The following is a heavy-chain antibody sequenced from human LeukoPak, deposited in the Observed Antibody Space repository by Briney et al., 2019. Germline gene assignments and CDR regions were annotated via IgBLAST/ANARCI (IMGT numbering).Heavy chain of an antibody. CDR2: IYYSGST. V-gene: IGHV4-59*11. CDR1: GGSISSHY. D-gene: IGHD2-2*01. Sequence: SETLSLTCTVSGGSISSHYWSWIRQPPGKGLEWIGYIYYSGSTNYNPSLKSRVTISVDTSKNQFSLKLSPVTAADTAVYYCARVIVVVPAAPPPYYYYYMDVWGKGTTVTVSS. J-gene: IGHJ6*03. CDR3: ARVIVVVPAAPPPYYYYYMDV.